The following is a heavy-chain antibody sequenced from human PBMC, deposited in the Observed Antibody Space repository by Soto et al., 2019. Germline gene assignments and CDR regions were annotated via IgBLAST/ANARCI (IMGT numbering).Heavy chain of an antibody. V-gene: IGHV1-18*01. CDR3: ARDFRVRGNFDY. CDR2: ISAYNGNT. CDR1: GYTFTSYG. Sequence: QVQLVQSGAEVKKPGASVKVSCKASGYTFTSYGISWVRQAPGQGLEWMGWISAYNGNTNYAQKLQGRVTMTTDTPTITAYMELRSLRPDDTAVYYCARDFRVRGNFDYWGQGTLVTVSS. D-gene: IGHD3-16*01. J-gene: IGHJ4*02.